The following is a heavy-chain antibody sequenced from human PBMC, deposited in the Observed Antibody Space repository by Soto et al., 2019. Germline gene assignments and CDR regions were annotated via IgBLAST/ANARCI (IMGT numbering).Heavy chain of an antibody. CDR2: IIPIFGTA. CDR3: ARDRGSDLIWGMDV. Sequence: SMEVSCKESGGSFSSYAIIWVRQAPGQGLECMGGIIPIFGTANYAQKFQGRVTITADESTSTAYMELSSLRSEDTAVYYCARDRGSDLIWGMDVWGQGTTVTVSS. V-gene: IGHV1-69*13. D-gene: IGHD5-12*01. CDR1: GGSFSSYA. J-gene: IGHJ6*02.